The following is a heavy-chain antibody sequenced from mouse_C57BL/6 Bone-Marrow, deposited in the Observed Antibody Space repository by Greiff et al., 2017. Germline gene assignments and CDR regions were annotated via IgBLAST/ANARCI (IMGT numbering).Heavy chain of an antibody. CDR3: ARDSPTMVTTRYWYFDV. CDR1: GFTFSSYA. Sequence: DVHLVESGGGLVKPGGSLKLSCAASGFTFSSYAMSWVRQTPEKRLEWVATISDGGSYTYYPDNVKGRFTISRDNAKNNLYLQMSHLKSEDTAMYYCARDSPTMVTTRYWYFDVWGTGTTVTVSS. J-gene: IGHJ1*03. CDR2: ISDGGSYT. D-gene: IGHD2-3*01. V-gene: IGHV5-4*01.